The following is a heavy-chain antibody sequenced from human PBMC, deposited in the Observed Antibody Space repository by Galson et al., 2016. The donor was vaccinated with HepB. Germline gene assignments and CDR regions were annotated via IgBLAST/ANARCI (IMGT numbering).Heavy chain of an antibody. V-gene: IGHV1-46*01. CDR1: GYTFTSYY. J-gene: IGHJ4*02. CDR2: INPSGGST. D-gene: IGHD6-19*01. CDR3: ARDNTGWYEGDY. Sequence: SVKVSYKASGYTFTSYYVHWVRRAPGQGLEWMGMINPSGGSTTYAQKFQDRVTLTRDTSTSTVYMQLSSLKSEDTAMYYCARDNTGWYEGDYWGQGTLVTVS.